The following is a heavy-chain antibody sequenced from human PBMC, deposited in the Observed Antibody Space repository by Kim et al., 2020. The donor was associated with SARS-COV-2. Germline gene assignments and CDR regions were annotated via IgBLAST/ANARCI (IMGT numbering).Heavy chain of an antibody. V-gene: IGHV3-30*18. D-gene: IGHD2-2*03. J-gene: IGHJ6*02. Sequence: GGSLRLSCAASGFIFRNYGMHWVRQAPGKGLEWAALVSYDGSNKYYAESVKGRFSISRDNSKNTLYLQMNSLRAEDTAVYYCAKDMDTVVVPDIFYGMDVWGQGTTVTVSS. CDR3: AKDMDTVVVPDIFYGMDV. CDR2: VSYDGSNK. CDR1: GFIFRNYG.